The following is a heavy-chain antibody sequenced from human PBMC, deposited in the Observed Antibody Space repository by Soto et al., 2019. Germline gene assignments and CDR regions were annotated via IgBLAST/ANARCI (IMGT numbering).Heavy chain of an antibody. J-gene: IGHJ4*02. V-gene: IGHV4-59*01. CDR1: ADSFSKYY. Sequence: SETLSLTCSVSADSFSKYYWTWIRQPPGEGLEWIGYVYFNGNTNYNPSLKGRVTISIDTSKKQFSLNLSSVTAADTAVYYCASVTFGGVVLAHWGQGTLVTVSS. CDR3: ASVTFGGVVLAH. D-gene: IGHD3-16*01. CDR2: VYFNGNT.